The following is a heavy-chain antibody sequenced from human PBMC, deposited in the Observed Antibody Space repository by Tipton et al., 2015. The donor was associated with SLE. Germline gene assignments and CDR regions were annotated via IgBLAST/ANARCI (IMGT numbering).Heavy chain of an antibody. CDR1: GGSISSYY. CDR2: IYYSGST. CDR3: ARGGPYYYGSGSSPAEYGRD. J-gene: IGHJ1*01. D-gene: IGHD3-10*01. V-gene: IGHV4-59*12. Sequence: LRLSCTVSGGSISSYYWSWIRQPPGKGLEWIGYIYYSGSTNYNPSLKSRVTISVDTSKNQFSLKLSSVTAADTAVYYCARGGPYYYGSGSSPAEYGRDLGQGTLVTL.